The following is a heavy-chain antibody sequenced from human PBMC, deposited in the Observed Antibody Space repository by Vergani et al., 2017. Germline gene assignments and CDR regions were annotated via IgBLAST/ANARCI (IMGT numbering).Heavy chain of an antibody. CDR1: GGSISSGDYY. D-gene: IGHD3-10*01. CDR2: IYYSGST. CDR3: ARGPGLTMVRGVFDY. V-gene: IGHV4-30-4*01. J-gene: IGHJ4*02. Sequence: QVQLQESGPGLVKPPQTLSLTCTVSGGSISSGDYYWSWIRQPPGKGLEWIGYIYYSGSTYYNPSLKSRVTISVDTSKNQFSLKLSSVTAADTAVYYCARGPGLTMVRGVFDYWGQGTLVTVSS.